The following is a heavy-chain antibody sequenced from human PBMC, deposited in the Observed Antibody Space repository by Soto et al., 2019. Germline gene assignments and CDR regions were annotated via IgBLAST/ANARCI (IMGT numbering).Heavy chain of an antibody. V-gene: IGHV3-21*01. CDR3: AREYTAWPLAYGLDV. Sequence: GGSLRLSCVGSGFTFSTYSINWVRQAPGKGLEWASSISSRSDIYYADSVKGRFTISRDNAKNSVSLQMNSLRAEDTAVYYCAREYTAWPLAYGLDVWGQGTTVTVSS. CDR1: GFTFSTYS. J-gene: IGHJ6*02. D-gene: IGHD2-2*02. CDR2: ISSRSDI.